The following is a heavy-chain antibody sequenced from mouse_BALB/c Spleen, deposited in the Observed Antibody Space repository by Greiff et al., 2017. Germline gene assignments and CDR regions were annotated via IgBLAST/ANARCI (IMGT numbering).Heavy chain of an antibody. CDR3: VRGNWDDAMDY. Sequence: GGGLVQPKGSLKLSCAASGFTFNTYAMHWVCQAPGKGLEWVARIRSKSNNYATYYADSVKDRFTISRDDSQSMLYLQMNNLKTEDTAMYYCVRGNWDDAMDYWGQGTSVTVSS. J-gene: IGHJ4*01. V-gene: IGHV10-3*03. CDR2: IRSKSNNYAT. CDR1: GFTFNTYA. D-gene: IGHD4-1*01.